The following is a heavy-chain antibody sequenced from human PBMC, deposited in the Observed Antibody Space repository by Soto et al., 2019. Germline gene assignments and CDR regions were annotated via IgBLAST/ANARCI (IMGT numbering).Heavy chain of an antibody. D-gene: IGHD3-3*01. CDR2: IWYDGSNK. V-gene: IGHV3-33*01. CDR3: ARGRSGFLEWLSAVYGMDV. Sequence: QVQLVESGGGVVQPGRSLRLSCAASGFTFSSYGMHWVRQAPGKGLEWVAVIWYDGSNKYYADSVKGRFTISRDNSKNTLYPQMNSLRAEDTAVYYCARGRSGFLEWLSAVYGMDVWGQGTTVTVSS. CDR1: GFTFSSYG. J-gene: IGHJ6*02.